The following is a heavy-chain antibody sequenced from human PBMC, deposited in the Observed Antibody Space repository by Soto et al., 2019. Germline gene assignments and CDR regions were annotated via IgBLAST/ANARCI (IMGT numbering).Heavy chain of an antibody. J-gene: IGHJ6*02. CDR2: MYYGGRT. V-gene: IGHV4-59*08. D-gene: IGHD3-10*01. CDR3: ARVRGVGGLYYGMDV. Sequence: ETLSLTCTVSGGSISSYYWSWIRQPPGKGLEWIGYMYYGGRTNYNPSLKSRVTISVDTSKNQFSLKLSSVTAADTAVYYCARVRGVGGLYYGMDVWGQGTTVTVSS. CDR1: GGSISSYY.